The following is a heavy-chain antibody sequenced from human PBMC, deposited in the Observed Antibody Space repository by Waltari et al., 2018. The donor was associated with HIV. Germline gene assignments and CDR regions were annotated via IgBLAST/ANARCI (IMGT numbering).Heavy chain of an antibody. D-gene: IGHD6-13*01. V-gene: IGHV3-33*01. CDR1: GFTLSSYG. Sequence: QVQLVESGGGVVQPGRSLRLSCATSGFTLSSYGMHWVRQAPGKGLEWVTVKWYDGSKKYYADSVKGRFTISRDNSKNTLYLQMNSLRIEDTAVYYCARKYSSSWGAPFDYWGQGTLVTVSS. J-gene: IGHJ4*02. CDR3: ARKYSSSWGAPFDY. CDR2: KWYDGSKK.